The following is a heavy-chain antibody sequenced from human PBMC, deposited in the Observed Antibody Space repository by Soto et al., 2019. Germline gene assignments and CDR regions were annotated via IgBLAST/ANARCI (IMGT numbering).Heavy chain of an antibody. Sequence: ASVKVSCKVSGYTLTELSMHWVRQAPGKGLEWMGGFDPEDGETIYAQKFQGRVTMTEDTSTDTAYMELSSLRSEDTAVYYCATLGPARLAYDFWGGPHRDSYWGQGTLVTVSS. V-gene: IGHV1-24*01. CDR1: GYTLTELS. D-gene: IGHD3-3*01. CDR2: FDPEDGET. CDR3: ATLGPARLAYDFWGGPHRDSY. J-gene: IGHJ4*02.